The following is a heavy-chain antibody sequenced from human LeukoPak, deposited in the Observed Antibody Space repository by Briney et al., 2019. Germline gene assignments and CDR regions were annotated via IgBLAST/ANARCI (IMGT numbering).Heavy chain of an antibody. CDR3: ATVATNSGDAFDI. CDR1: GGSISSYY. V-gene: IGHV4-59*08. Sequence: SETLSLTCTVSGGSISSYYWSWIRQPPGKGLEWIGYIYYSGSTNYNPSLKSRVTISVDTSKNQFSLKLSSVTAADTAVYYCATVATNSGDAFDIWGQGTMVTVSS. CDR2: IYYSGST. D-gene: IGHD5-12*01. J-gene: IGHJ3*02.